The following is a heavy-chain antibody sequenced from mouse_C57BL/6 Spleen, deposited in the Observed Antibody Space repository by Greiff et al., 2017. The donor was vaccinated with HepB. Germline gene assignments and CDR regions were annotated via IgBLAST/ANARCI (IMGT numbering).Heavy chain of an antibody. J-gene: IGHJ3*01. CDR3: ARGVGTFAY. CDR2: ISDGGSYT. V-gene: IGHV5-4*03. D-gene: IGHD1-1*01. CDR1: GFTFSSYA. Sequence: EVKLMESGGGLVKPGGSLKLSCAASGFTFSSYAMSWVRQTPEKRLEWVATISDGGSYTYYPDNVKGRFTISRDNAKNNLYLQMSHLKSEDTAMYYCARGVGTFAYWGQGTLVTVSA.